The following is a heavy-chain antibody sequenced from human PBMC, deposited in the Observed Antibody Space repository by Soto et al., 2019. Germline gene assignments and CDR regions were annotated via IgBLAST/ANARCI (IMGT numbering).Heavy chain of an antibody. D-gene: IGHD1-20*01. V-gene: IGHV1-69*06. CDR2: IIPVFGSP. CDR3: ARDITGTNNWVDS. Sequence: VQLVQSGAEVRKPGSSVRVSCETSGDTFNSHTINWLRQAPGQGLEWMGGIIPVFGSPTYAQKFQARLTITADTSTQTAYMELSSLTSDATAFDFCARDITGTNNWVDSWGQGTRVTVSS. CDR1: GDTFNSHT. J-gene: IGHJ5*01.